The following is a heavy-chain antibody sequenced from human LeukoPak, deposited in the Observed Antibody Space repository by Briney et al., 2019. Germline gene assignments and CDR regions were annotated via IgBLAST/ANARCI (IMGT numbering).Heavy chain of an antibody. CDR2: INHSGST. CDR1: GGSFSGYY. CDR3: ARGARGTRFDP. J-gene: IGHJ5*02. Sequence: PSETLSLTCAVYGGSFSGYYWSWIRQPPGKGLEWIGEINHSGSTNYNPSLKSRVTISVDRSKNQFSLKLSSVTAADTAVYYCARGARGTRFDPWGQGTLVTVSS. V-gene: IGHV4-34*01.